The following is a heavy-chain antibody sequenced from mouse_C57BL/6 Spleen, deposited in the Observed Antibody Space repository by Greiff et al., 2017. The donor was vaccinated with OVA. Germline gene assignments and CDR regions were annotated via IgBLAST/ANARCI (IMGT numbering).Heavy chain of an antibody. CDR3: ASTVVATRDWFAY. Sequence: VKLQESGAELARPGASVKMSCKASGYTFTSYTMHWVKQRPGQGLEWIGYINPSSGYTKYNQKFKDKATLTADKSSSTAYMQLSSLTSEDSAVYYCASTVVATRDWFAYWGQGTLVTVSA. CDR2: INPSSGYT. J-gene: IGHJ3*01. D-gene: IGHD1-1*01. CDR1: GYTFTSYT. V-gene: IGHV1-4*01.